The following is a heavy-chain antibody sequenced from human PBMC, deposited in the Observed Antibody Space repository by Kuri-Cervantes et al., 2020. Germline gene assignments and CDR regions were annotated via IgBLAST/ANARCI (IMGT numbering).Heavy chain of an antibody. CDR3: ARDSHVVFRGIAAGGY. Sequence: ASVKVSCKASGYTFTGYYMHWVRQAPGQGLEWMGWINPNSGGTNYAQKFQGRVTMTRDTSISTAYMELSRLRSDDTAVYYCARDSHVVFRGIAAGGYWGQGTLVTVSS. D-gene: IGHD6-13*01. CDR1: GYTFTGYY. V-gene: IGHV1-2*02. J-gene: IGHJ4*02. CDR2: INPNSGGT.